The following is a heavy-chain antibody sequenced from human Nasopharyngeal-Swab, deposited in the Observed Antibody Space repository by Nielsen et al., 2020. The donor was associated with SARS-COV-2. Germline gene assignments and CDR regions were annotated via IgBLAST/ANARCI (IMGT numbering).Heavy chain of an antibody. CDR3: ARAEGNHYFDY. J-gene: IGHJ4*02. Sequence: GESLKISCAASGFTFSSYAMHWVRQAPGKGLEWMTLISYDGSNKYYADSVKGRFTISRDNSKNTLYLQMNSLRAEDTAVYYCARAEGNHYFDYWGQGTLVTVSS. CDR1: GFTFSSYA. CDR2: ISYDGSNK. V-gene: IGHV3-30*04. D-gene: IGHD4-23*01.